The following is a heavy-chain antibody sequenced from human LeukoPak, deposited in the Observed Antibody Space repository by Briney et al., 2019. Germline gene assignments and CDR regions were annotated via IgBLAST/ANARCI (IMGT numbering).Heavy chain of an antibody. CDR1: GFTFSSYS. CDR2: ISSSSSTI. CDR3: ARAEGGGDYVLGYYFDY. J-gene: IGHJ4*02. V-gene: IGHV3-48*02. Sequence: GGSLRLSCAASGFTFSSYSMNWVRQAPGKGLEWVSYISSSSSTIYYADSVKGRFTISRDNAKNSLYLQMNSLRDEDTAVYYCARAEGGGDYVLGYYFDYWGQGTLVTVSS. D-gene: IGHD4-17*01.